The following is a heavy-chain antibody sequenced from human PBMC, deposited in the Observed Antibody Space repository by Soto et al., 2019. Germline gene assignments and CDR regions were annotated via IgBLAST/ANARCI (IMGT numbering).Heavy chain of an antibody. D-gene: IGHD1-26*01. CDR2: IFYSGHL. J-gene: IGHJ4*02. V-gene: IGHV4-59*01. Sequence: PSETLSLTCAVSGTSFGTYYWSWIRQPPGKGLEWIGYIFYSGHLKYNPSLKSRLTISVDPPKNQISLRLTSVTAADTAVYYCARKGGGYRFDYWGQGALVT. CDR1: GTSFGTYY. CDR3: ARKGGGYRFDY.